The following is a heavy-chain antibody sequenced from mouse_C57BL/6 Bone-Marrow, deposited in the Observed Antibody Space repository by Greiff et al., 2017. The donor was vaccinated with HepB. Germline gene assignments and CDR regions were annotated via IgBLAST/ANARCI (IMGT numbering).Heavy chain of an antibody. Sequence: VQLQQPGAELVRPGSSVKLSCKASGYTFTSYWMDWVKQRPGQGLEWIGNIYPSDSETHYNQKFKDKATLTVDKSSSTAYMQLSSLTSEDSAVYYCARTGTAQASYAMDYWGQGTLVTVSS. CDR3: ARTGTAQASYAMDY. CDR2: IYPSDSET. J-gene: IGHJ4*01. D-gene: IGHD3-2*02. V-gene: IGHV1-61*01. CDR1: GYTFTSYW.